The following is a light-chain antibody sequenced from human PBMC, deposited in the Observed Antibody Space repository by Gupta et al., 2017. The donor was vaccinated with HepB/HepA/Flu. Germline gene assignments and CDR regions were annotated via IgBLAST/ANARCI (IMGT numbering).Light chain of an antibody. CDR3: HLYMGSGIWV. CDR2: RKN. J-gene: IGLJ3*02. V-gene: IGLV8-61*01. CDR1: SASVSATYY. Sequence: VVTQEPSFSVSPGGTVTLTCGLSSASVSATYYPSCYQPTPGQTPRTLVYRKNGRSSAVPVRFSDSIYGNTAALTITEAEDDDESYYYCHLYMGSGIWVFGGGTKLTVL.